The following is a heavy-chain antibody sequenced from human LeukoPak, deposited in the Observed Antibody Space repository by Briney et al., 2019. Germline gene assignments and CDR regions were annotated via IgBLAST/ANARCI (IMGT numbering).Heavy chain of an antibody. CDR1: GGTFSSYA. Sequence: ASVKVSCKASGGTFSSYAISWVRQAPGQGLEWMGGIIPIFGTANYAQKFQGRVTITADEPTSTAYMELSSLRSEDTAVYYCAREALYGGNSFDYWGQGTLVTVSS. CDR2: IIPIFGTA. J-gene: IGHJ4*02. CDR3: AREALYGGNSFDY. D-gene: IGHD4-23*01. V-gene: IGHV1-69*13.